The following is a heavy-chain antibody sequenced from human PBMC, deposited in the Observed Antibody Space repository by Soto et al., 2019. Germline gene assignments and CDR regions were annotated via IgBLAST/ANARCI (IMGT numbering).Heavy chain of an antibody. J-gene: IGHJ4*02. CDR2: INHSGST. CDR3: ASSVAVAPGFYDFDY. V-gene: IGHV4-34*01. D-gene: IGHD6-19*01. CDR1: GGSFSGYY. Sequence: SETLSLTCAVYGGSFSGYYWSWIRQPPGKGLEWIGEINHSGSTNYNPSLKSRVTISVDTSKNQFSLKLSSVTAADTAVYYCASSVAVAPGFYDFDYWGQGTLVTVSS.